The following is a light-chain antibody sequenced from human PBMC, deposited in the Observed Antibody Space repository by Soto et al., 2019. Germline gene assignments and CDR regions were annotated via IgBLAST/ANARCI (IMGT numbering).Light chain of an antibody. Sequence: DIVMTQSPDSLAVSLGERATINCKSNQSVLYSSNNKNYLAWFQQKPGQPPKLLLYWASTREPGVPDRFSGSGSGTDLTLTISSLQTEDVAVYYCHQSCSYPLTFGGGTKVEIK. V-gene: IGKV4-1*01. J-gene: IGKJ4*01. CDR1: QSVLYSSNNKNY. CDR2: WAS. CDR3: HQSCSYPLT.